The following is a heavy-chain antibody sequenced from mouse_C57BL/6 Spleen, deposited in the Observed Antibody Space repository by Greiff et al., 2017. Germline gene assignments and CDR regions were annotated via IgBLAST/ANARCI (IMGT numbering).Heavy chain of an antibody. CDR3: ARGDYYGRNFDY. J-gene: IGHJ2*01. CDR2: IYPRDGST. CDR1: GYTFTDHT. Sequence: QVQLQQSDAELVKPGASVKISCKASGYTFTDHTIHWMKQRPEQGLEWIGYIYPRDGSTKYNEKFKGKATLTADKSSSTTYMQLNSLTSEDSAVYFCARGDYYGRNFDYWGQGTTLTVSS. V-gene: IGHV1-78*01. D-gene: IGHD1-1*01.